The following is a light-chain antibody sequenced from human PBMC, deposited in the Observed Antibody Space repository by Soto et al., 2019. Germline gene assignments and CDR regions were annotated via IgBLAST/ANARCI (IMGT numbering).Light chain of an antibody. CDR3: QQYGSSP. V-gene: IGKV3-20*01. J-gene: IGKJ2*01. Sequence: EIVLTQSPGTLSLSPGERATLSCRASQSVSSSYLAWYQQKPGQAPRLLIYGASSRATGIPDRFSGRGSGTAVTLIISKLELEDFAVYYCQQYGSSPFGKGTTLAIK. CDR1: QSVSSSY. CDR2: GAS.